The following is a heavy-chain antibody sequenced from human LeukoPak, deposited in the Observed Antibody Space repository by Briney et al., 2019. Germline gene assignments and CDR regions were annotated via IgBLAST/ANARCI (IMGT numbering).Heavy chain of an antibody. V-gene: IGHV4-39*07. CDR3: ARDLMFAWWLVHRGYYFDY. J-gene: IGHJ4*02. CDR2: TYYRGTT. CDR1: GASISSTSYY. D-gene: IGHD6-19*01. Sequence: SETLSLTCTVSGASISSTSYYWGWIRQPPGKGLEWIGSTYYRGTTYYNPSLKSRVTISVDTSKNQFSLKLSSVTAADTAVYYCARDLMFAWWLVHRGYYFDYWGQGTLVTVSS.